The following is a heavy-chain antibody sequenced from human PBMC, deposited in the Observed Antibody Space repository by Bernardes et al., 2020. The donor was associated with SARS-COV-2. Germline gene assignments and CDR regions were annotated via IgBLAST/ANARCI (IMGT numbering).Heavy chain of an antibody. CDR1: GFTFSSYW. CDR3: ARTPTYGEGGYYYYYYMDV. Sequence: GGSLRLSCAASGFTFSSYWMHWVRQAPGKGLVWVSRINSDGSSTSYADSVKGRFTISRDNAKNTLYLQMNSLRAEDTAVYYCARTPTYGEGGYYYYYYMDVWGKGTTVTVSS. CDR2: INSDGSST. J-gene: IGHJ6*03. D-gene: IGHD4-17*01. V-gene: IGHV3-74*01.